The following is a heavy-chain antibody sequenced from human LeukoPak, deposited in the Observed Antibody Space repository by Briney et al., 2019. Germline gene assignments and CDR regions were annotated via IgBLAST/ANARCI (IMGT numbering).Heavy chain of an antibody. CDR3: ARAWGSLYYFDH. CDR2: INPNNGLT. D-gene: IGHD3-16*01. CDR1: GYSFTGYF. Sequence: GASVKVSCKASGYSFTGYFLHWVRQAPGQGLEWMGWINPNNGLTNYTQKFKGRVTMTRDTSSATGYMELNRLTSDYTAVFYCARAWGSLYYFDHWGQGTLVTVSS. J-gene: IGHJ4*02. V-gene: IGHV1-2*02.